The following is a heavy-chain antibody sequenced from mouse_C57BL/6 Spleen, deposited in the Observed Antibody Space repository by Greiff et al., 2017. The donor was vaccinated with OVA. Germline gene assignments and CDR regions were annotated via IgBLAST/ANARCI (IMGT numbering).Heavy chain of an antibody. CDR2: ISYDGSN. Sequence: ESGPGLVKPSQSLSLTCSVTGYSITSGYYWNWIRQFPGNQLEWMGYISYDGSNNYNPSLKNRISITRDTSKNQFFLKLNSVTTEDTATYYCASEGYYGNRYYAMDYWGQGTSVTVSS. CDR1: GYSITSGYY. V-gene: IGHV3-6*01. CDR3: ASEGYYGNRYYAMDY. J-gene: IGHJ4*01. D-gene: IGHD2-1*01.